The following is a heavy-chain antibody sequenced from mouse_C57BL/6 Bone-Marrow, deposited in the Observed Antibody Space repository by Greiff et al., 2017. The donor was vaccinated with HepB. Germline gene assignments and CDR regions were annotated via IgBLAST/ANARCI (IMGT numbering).Heavy chain of an antibody. D-gene: IGHD2-2*01. Sequence: VQLQESGPGLVAPSQSLSITCTVSGFSFTSYAISWVRQPPGKGLEWLGVIWTGGGTNYNSALKSRLSISKDNSKSQVFLKMNSLQTDDTARYYCAREIPWLPYYYAMGYWGQGTSVTVSS. V-gene: IGHV2-9-1*01. J-gene: IGHJ4*01. CDR2: IWTGGGT. CDR1: GFSFTSYA. CDR3: AREIPWLPYYYAMGY.